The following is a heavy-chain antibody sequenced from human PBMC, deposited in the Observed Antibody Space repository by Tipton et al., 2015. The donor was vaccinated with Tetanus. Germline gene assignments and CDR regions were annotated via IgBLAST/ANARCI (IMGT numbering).Heavy chain of an antibody. CDR3: AKDENSSWSAFDY. CDR1: GFTFDDYA. D-gene: IGHD6-13*01. Sequence: SLRLSCVASGFTFDDYAMHWVRQAPGKGLDWVSGITWNSGSTAYADSVKGRFTISRDNAKNSLYLQMNSLRAEDTALYYCAKDENSSWSAFDYWGQGTLVTVSS. CDR2: ITWNSGST. V-gene: IGHV3-9*01. J-gene: IGHJ4*02.